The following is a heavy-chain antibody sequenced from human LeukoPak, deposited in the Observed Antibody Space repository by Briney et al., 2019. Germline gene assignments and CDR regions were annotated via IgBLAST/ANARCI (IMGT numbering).Heavy chain of an antibody. CDR3: ARVRCSGGSCYFDY. J-gene: IGHJ4*02. CDR1: GFTFSSYS. Sequence: SGGSLRLSCAASGFTFSSYSMNWVRQAPGKGREWVSSISSSSSYIYYADSVKGLFTISRDNAKNSLYLQMNSLGAEDTAVYYCARVRCSGGSCYFDYWGQGTLVTVSS. D-gene: IGHD2-15*01. V-gene: IGHV3-21*01. CDR2: ISSSSSYI.